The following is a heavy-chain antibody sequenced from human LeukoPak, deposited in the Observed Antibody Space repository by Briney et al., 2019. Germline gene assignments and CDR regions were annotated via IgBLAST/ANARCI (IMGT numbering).Heavy chain of an antibody. CDR3: ARDAHYDFWSGYYTGNMDV. Sequence: SETLSLTCAVYGGSFSGYYWSWIRQPPGKGLEWIGEINHSGSTNYNPSLKSRVTISVDTSKNQFSLKLSSVTAADTAVYYCARDAHYDFWSGYYTGNMDVWGKGTTVTVSS. CDR1: GGSFSGYY. V-gene: IGHV4-34*01. J-gene: IGHJ6*03. D-gene: IGHD3-3*01. CDR2: INHSGST.